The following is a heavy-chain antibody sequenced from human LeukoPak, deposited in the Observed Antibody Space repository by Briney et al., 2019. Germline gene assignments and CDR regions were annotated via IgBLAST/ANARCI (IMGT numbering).Heavy chain of an antibody. CDR1: GYTFTSYY. CDR2: MNPNSGNT. CDR3: ARDFDYGVYLWYFDL. Sequence: AASVKVSCKASGYTFTSYYINWVRQATGQGLEWMGWMNPNSGNTGYAQKFQGRVTMTRNTSISTAYMELSSLRSEDTAVYYCARDFDYGVYLWYFDLWGRGTLVTVSS. J-gene: IGHJ2*01. V-gene: IGHV1-8*01. D-gene: IGHD4-17*01.